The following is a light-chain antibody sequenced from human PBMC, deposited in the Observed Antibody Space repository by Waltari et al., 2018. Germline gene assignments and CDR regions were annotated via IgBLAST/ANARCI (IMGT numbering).Light chain of an antibody. V-gene: IGLV2-23*02. CDR3: CSYAGSSTWV. CDR1: SSDVGNYNL. CDR2: GVS. Sequence: QSALTQPASVSGSPGQSITIPCTGTSSDVGNYNLVSWYQQHPGKAPKLMIYGVSKRPSVVSYRFSGSKSGNTASLTISGLQAEDEADYYCCSYAGSSTWVFGGGTKLTVL. J-gene: IGLJ3*02.